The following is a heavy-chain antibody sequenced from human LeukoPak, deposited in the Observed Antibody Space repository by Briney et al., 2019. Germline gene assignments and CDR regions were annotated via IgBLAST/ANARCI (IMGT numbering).Heavy chain of an antibody. CDR3: ARPLGAGYFDY. D-gene: IGHD6-19*01. Sequence: GGSLRLSCAASGFTFSSYWMSWVRQAPGKGLEWVSSISSSSSYIYYADSVKGRFTISRDNAKNSLYLQMNSLRAEDTAVYYCARPLGAGYFDYWGQGTLVTVSS. V-gene: IGHV3-21*01. CDR1: GFTFSSYW. J-gene: IGHJ4*02. CDR2: ISSSSSYI.